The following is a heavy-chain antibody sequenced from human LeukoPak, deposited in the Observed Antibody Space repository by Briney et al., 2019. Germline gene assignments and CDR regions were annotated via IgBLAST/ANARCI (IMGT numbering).Heavy chain of an antibody. CDR2: IYYSGST. CDR3: ARHRRVPAALGAFDI. CDR1: GGSISSYY. V-gene: IGHV4-59*08. Sequence: SETLSLTCTVSGGSISSYYWSWIRQPPGKGLEWIGYIYYSGSTNYNPSLKSRVTISVDTSKNQLSLKLSSVTAADTAVYYCARHRRVPAALGAFDIWGQGTMVTVSS. J-gene: IGHJ3*02. D-gene: IGHD2-2*01.